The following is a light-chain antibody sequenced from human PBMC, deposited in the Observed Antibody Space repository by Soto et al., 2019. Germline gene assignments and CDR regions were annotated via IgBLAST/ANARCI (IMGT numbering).Light chain of an antibody. CDR2: GAS. CDR1: QSVSSTY. J-gene: IGKJ2*01. V-gene: IGKV3-20*01. Sequence: EIVLTQSPGTLSLSPGERATLSCRASQSVSSTYLAWYQQKPGQAPRLLIFGASSRPNGIPDRFSGSGSGTDFTLTISRLEPEDFAVFYCQQYGHSPYTFGQGTKLEIK. CDR3: QQYGHSPYT.